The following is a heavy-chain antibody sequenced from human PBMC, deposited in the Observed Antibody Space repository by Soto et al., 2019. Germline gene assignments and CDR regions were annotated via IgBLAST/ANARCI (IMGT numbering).Heavy chain of an antibody. CDR3: AKDRSSSGWYSFPDY. V-gene: IGHV3-23*01. Sequence: EVQLLESGGGLVQPGGSLRLSCEASGFIFSTYAMSWARQAPGKGLEWVSAISGSGGSTKYADSVKGRFTISRDNSKNTVYLQMNSLRAEDTAVYYCAKDRSSSGWYSFPDYWGQGTLVTVSS. CDR1: GFIFSTYA. J-gene: IGHJ4*02. D-gene: IGHD6-19*01. CDR2: ISGSGGST.